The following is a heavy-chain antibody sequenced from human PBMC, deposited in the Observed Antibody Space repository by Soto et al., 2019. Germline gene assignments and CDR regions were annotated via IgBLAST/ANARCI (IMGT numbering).Heavy chain of an antibody. CDR1: GGSFSGYY. CDR2: VDQSGST. D-gene: IGHD2-15*01. J-gene: IGHJ4*02. CDR3: ARDRQRGYCTGGSCYSYFDY. Sequence: QVQLQQWGAGLLKPSETLSLTCAIYGGSFSGYYWSWIRQPPGMGLEWIGEVDQSGSTNYNPSLKSRVTISGDTSKNQFSLKLNSVTAADTAVYYCARDRQRGYCTGGSCYSYFDYWGQGALVIASS. V-gene: IGHV4-34*01.